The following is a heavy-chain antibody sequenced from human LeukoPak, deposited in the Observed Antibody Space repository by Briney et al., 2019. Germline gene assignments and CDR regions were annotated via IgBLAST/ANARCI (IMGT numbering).Heavy chain of an antibody. CDR2: IYYSGST. Sequence: SETLSLTCTVSGGSTSSSSYYWGWIRQPPGKGLEWIGSIYYSGSTYYNPSLKSRVTISVDTSKNQFSLKLRSVTAADTAVYYCARRPRAGWFDPWGQGTLVAVSS. CDR3: ARRPRAGWFDP. J-gene: IGHJ5*02. CDR1: GGSTSSSSYY. V-gene: IGHV4-39*01.